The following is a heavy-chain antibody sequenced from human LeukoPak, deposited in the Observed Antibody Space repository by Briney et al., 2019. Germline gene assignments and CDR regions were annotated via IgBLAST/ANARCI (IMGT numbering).Heavy chain of an antibody. D-gene: IGHD2-15*01. Sequence: SETLSLTCTVSGGSISSYYWSWIRQPPGKGLEWIGYIYYSGSTNYNPSLKSRVTISVDTSKNQFSLKLSSVTAADTAVYYCARADSPNWIDPWGQGTLVTVSS. CDR2: IYYSGST. CDR3: ARADSPNWIDP. V-gene: IGHV4-59*01. CDR1: GGSISSYY. J-gene: IGHJ5*02.